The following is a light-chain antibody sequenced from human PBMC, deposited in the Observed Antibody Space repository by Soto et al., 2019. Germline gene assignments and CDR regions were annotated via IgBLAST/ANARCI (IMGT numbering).Light chain of an antibody. Sequence: DIQMTQSPSSLSASVGDRVTITCRASQSISSYLNWYQQKPGKAPKLLIYAASSLQRGVPSRFSGSGSGTDFTLTISSLQPEDFATYYCQQSYSTPPYTFGQGTKLEIK. CDR2: AAS. J-gene: IGKJ2*01. V-gene: IGKV1-39*01. CDR3: QQSYSTPPYT. CDR1: QSISSY.